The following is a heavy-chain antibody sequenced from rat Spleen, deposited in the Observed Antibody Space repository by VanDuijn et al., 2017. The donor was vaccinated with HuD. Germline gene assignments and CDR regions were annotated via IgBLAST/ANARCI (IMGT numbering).Heavy chain of an antibody. CDR2: ISFDGTST. J-gene: IGHJ2*01. V-gene: IGHV5-29*01. D-gene: IGHD1-9*01. CDR1: GFTFSDYY. Sequence: EVQLVESDGALVQPGRSLKLSCAASGFTFSDYYMAWVRQAPTKGLEWVATISFDGTSTYYRDSVKGRFTISRDNAKSTLSLQMDSLRSEDTATYYCARRHYGYTDYFDYWGQGVMVTVSS. CDR3: ARRHYGYTDYFDY.